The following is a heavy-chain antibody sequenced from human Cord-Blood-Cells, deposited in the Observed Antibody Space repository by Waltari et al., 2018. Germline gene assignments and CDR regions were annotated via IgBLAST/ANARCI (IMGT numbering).Heavy chain of an antibody. Sequence: QVQLVQSGAEVKKPGSSVKVSCKASGGTFRSYAISWVRPAPGQGLEWMGGIIPIFGTANYAQKFQGRVTITADESTSTAYMELSSLRSEDTAVYYCAREGAGTHAFDIWGQGTWSPSLQ. J-gene: IGHJ3*02. CDR1: GGTFRSYA. CDR3: AREGAGTHAFDI. D-gene: IGHD1-1*01. CDR2: IIPIFGTA. V-gene: IGHV1-69*01.